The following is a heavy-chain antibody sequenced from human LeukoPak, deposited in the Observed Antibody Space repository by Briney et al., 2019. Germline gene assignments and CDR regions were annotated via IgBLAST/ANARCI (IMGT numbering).Heavy chain of an antibody. Sequence: PSETLSLTCTVSGGSISSYYWSWIRQPPGKGLEWIGYIYYSGSTNYNPSLKSRVTISVDTSKNQFSPKLSSVTAADTAVYYCARGDGYGSYYFDYWGQGTLVTVSS. J-gene: IGHJ4*02. CDR1: GGSISSYY. D-gene: IGHD5-24*01. V-gene: IGHV4-59*01. CDR3: ARGDGYGSYYFDY. CDR2: IYYSGST.